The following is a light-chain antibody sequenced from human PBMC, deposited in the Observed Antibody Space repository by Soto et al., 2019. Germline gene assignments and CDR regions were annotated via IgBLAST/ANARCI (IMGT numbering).Light chain of an antibody. CDR1: QSVRSN. CDR2: GAF. CDR3: QQYNDWALT. J-gene: IGKJ1*01. Sequence: EIVMTQSPVTPSVSPGERATLSCRASQSVRSNLAWYQQKPGQAPSLLIYGAFTRATGIPTRFSGTGSGTEFTLTISSLQSEDFALYYCQQYNDWALTFGQATKVDIK. V-gene: IGKV3-15*01.